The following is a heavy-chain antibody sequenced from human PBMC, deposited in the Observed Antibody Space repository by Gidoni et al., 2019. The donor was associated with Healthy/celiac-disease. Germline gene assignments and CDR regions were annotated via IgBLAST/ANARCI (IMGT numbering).Heavy chain of an antibody. CDR3: ARPLLLAVAGPYDAFDI. J-gene: IGHJ3*02. V-gene: IGHV4-39*01. Sequence: QLQLQESGPGLGKPSETLSVTGTVSGGSISRSRYYWGWIRQPPGKGLAWIGSIYYSGSTYYTPSLTSRVTISVDTSKNPFSLKLSSVTAADTAVYYCARPLLLAVAGPYDAFDIWGQGTMVTVSS. D-gene: IGHD6-19*01. CDR2: IYYSGST. CDR1: GGSISRSRYY.